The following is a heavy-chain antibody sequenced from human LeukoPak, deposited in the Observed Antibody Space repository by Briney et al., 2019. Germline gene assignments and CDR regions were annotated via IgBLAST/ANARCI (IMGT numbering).Heavy chain of an antibody. CDR1: GGSISSYY. V-gene: IGHV4-59*01. CDR2: IYYSGST. Sequence: PSETLSLTCTVSGGSISSYYWSWIRQPPGKGLEGIGYIYYSGSTNYNPSLKSRVTISVDTSKNQFSLKLSSVTAADTAVYYCARSSGHYYDSSGPVDYWGQGTLVTVSS. D-gene: IGHD3-22*01. J-gene: IGHJ4*02. CDR3: ARSSGHYYDSSGPVDY.